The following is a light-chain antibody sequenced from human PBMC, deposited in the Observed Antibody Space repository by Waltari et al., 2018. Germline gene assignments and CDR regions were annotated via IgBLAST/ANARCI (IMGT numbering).Light chain of an antibody. J-gene: IGKJ1*01. CDR3: QQRSNWPRT. CDR1: QSVSSQ. Sequence: EVVLTQSPATLSLSPGERATLSCRASQSVSSQLAWFQQKPGQAPRLLIYDTSNRATGIPARFSGSGSGADYTLTISSLEPEDFAVYYCQQRSNWPRTFGQGT. CDR2: DTS. V-gene: IGKV3-11*01.